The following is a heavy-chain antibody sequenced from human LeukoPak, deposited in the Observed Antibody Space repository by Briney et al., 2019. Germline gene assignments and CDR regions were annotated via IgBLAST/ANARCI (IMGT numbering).Heavy chain of an antibody. CDR3: ARHSSGYYHYDY. D-gene: IGHD3-22*01. CDR1: GFTFSSYW. V-gene: IGHV3-74*01. CDR2: INSDGRST. J-gene: IGHJ4*02. Sequence: PGGSLRLSCAASGFTFSSYWMHWVRQAPGKGLVWVSRINSDGRSTSYADSVKGRFTISRDNSKNTLHLQMNSLRAEDTAVYYCARHSSGYYHYDYWGPGTPVTVGS.